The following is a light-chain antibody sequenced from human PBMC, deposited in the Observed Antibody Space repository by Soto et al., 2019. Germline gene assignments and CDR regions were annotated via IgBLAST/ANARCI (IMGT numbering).Light chain of an antibody. CDR3: CSYTSTTVV. V-gene: IGLV2-23*01. J-gene: IGLJ2*01. CDR2: EAN. Sequence: QSALTQPASVSGSPGQSITISCTGTSSDVGTYNLLSWYQHHPGKAPKLMIFEANKRPSGVSIRFSGSKSGNTASLTISGLQAEDEADYYCCSYTSTTVVFGGGTKVTVL. CDR1: SSDVGTYNL.